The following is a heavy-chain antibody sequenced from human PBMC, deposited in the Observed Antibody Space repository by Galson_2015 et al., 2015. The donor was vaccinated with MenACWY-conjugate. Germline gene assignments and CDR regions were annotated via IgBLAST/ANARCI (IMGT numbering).Heavy chain of an antibody. D-gene: IGHD1-26*01. Sequence: QSGAEVKKSGESLKISCKTTRYSFTTYWIAWVRQMPGTGLEWMGLVSPGDSNTRYSPSFQGQVTISADKSISTAYLQWSSLKASDTAMYYCARHPPGGRGMDVWGQGTTVTVSS. J-gene: IGHJ6*02. V-gene: IGHV5-51*01. CDR3: ARHPPGGRGMDV. CDR2: VSPGDSNT. CDR1: RYSFTTYW.